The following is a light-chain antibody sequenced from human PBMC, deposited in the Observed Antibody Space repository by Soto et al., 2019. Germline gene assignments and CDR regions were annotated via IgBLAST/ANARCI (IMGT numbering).Light chain of an antibody. V-gene: IGKV3-15*01. CDR3: QQYNNWPS. Sequence: EVVMTQSPATPSVSPGGRATPSRRASQTVSRNLAWYQQRPGQAPRLLIYDISNRAAGVPARFSGSGSETEFTLTIRSLQSEDFAVYFCQQYNNWPSFGQGTRLEIK. CDR1: QTVSRN. J-gene: IGKJ5*01. CDR2: DIS.